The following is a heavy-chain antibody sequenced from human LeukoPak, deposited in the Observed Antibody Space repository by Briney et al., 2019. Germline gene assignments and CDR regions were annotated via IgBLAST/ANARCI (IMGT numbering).Heavy chain of an antibody. CDR2: IYYSGST. J-gene: IGHJ4*02. V-gene: IGHV4-59*12. CDR1: GGSISSYY. Sequence: SETLSLTCTVSGGSISSYYWSWIRQPPGKGLEWIGYIYYSGSTYYNPSLKSRVTISVDTSKNQFSLKLSSVTAADTAVYYCAGNDYFDYWGQGTLVTVSS. CDR3: AGNDYFDY.